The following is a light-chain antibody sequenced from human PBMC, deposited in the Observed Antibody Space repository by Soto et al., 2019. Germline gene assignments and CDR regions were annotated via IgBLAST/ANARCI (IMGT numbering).Light chain of an antibody. CDR3: QAWDSAMV. J-gene: IGLJ2*01. Sequence: SYELTQPPSVSVSPGQTASITGSGDKLGDKYACWYQQKPGQSPVLVIYQDSKRPSGIPERFSGSNSGNTATLTISGTQAMDEADYYCQAWDSAMVFGGGTKLTVL. CDR1: KLGDKY. V-gene: IGLV3-1*01. CDR2: QDS.